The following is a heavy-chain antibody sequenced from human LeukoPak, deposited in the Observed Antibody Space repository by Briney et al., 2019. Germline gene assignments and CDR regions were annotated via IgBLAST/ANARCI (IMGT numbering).Heavy chain of an antibody. D-gene: IGHD3-10*01. CDR1: GYTFTSYG. J-gene: IGHJ4*02. Sequence: SVKVSCKASGYTFTSYGISWVRQAPGQGLEWMGRIIPILGIANYAQKFQGRVTITADKSTSTAYMELSSLRSEDTAVYYCARDGDYYALDAPQDYWGQGTLVTVSS. CDR2: IIPILGIA. CDR3: ARDGDYYALDAPQDY. V-gene: IGHV1-69*04.